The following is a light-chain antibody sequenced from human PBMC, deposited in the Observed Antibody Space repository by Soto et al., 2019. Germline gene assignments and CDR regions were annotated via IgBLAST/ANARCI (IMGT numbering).Light chain of an antibody. CDR1: QSVSSSY. CDR2: GAS. V-gene: IGKV3-20*01. Sequence: EIVLTQSPGTLSLSPGERATLSCRASQSVSSSYLAWYQQKPGQAPRLLIYGASGKATGIPDRFSGSGSGTDFTLTISRLEPADFAVYYCQQYGSSPRYTFGQGTKLEIK. J-gene: IGKJ2*01. CDR3: QQYGSSPRYT.